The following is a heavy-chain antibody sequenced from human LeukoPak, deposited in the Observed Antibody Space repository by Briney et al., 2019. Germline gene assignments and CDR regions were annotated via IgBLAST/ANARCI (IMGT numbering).Heavy chain of an antibody. CDR1: GYTFSRYW. D-gene: IGHD3-22*01. Sequence: GGSLRLSCAASGYTFSRYWIHWVRQAPGKGLVWVSRINTDGTITTYADSVKGRFTISRDNAKNILYLQMNSLRVEDTAVYYCARDFSGYDDYWGQGTLVTVSS. CDR3: ARDFSGYDDY. V-gene: IGHV3-74*01. CDR2: INTDGTIT. J-gene: IGHJ4*02.